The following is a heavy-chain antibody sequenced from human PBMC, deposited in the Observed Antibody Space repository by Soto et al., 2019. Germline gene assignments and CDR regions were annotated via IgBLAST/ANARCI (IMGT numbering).Heavy chain of an antibody. V-gene: IGHV3-23*01. Sequence: PGGSLRLSCAASGFTFSSYAMSWVRQAPGKGLEWVSAISGSGGSTYYADSVKGRFTISRDNSKNTLYLQMNSLRAEDTAVYYCAKDYYYGSGSYYHSYYFDYWGQGTLVTSPQ. CDR3: AKDYYYGSGSYYHSYYFDY. CDR2: ISGSGGST. D-gene: IGHD3-10*01. J-gene: IGHJ4*02. CDR1: GFTFSSYA.